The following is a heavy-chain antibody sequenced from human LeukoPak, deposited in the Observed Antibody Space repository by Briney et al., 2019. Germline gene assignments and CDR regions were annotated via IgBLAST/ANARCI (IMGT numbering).Heavy chain of an antibody. J-gene: IGHJ4*02. D-gene: IGHD3-9*01. V-gene: IGHV1-46*01. CDR3: ASTQYFDWPIDY. CDR1: GYTFTSYY. Sequence: ASVKVSCKASGYTFTSYYMHWVRQAPGQGLEWMGIINPSGGSTSYAQKFQGRVTMTRDMSTSTVYMELSGLRSEDTAVYYCASTQYFDWPIDYWGQGTLVTVSS. CDR2: INPSGGST.